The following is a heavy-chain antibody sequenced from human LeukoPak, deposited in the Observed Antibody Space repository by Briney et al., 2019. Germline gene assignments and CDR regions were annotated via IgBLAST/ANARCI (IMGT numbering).Heavy chain of an antibody. D-gene: IGHD2-2*01. Sequence: GGSLRLSCAASGFTFSGYAMSWVRQAPGKGLEWVSAISGSGGSTYYADSVKGRFTISRDNSKNTLYLQMNSLRAEDTAVYYCAKARYVVVVPAAAYFDYWGQGTLVTVSS. CDR1: GFTFSGYA. V-gene: IGHV3-23*01. CDR2: ISGSGGST. CDR3: AKARYVVVVPAAAYFDY. J-gene: IGHJ4*02.